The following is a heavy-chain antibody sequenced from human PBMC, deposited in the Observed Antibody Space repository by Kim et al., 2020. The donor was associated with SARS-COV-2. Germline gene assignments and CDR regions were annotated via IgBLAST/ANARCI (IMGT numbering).Heavy chain of an antibody. CDR1: GGSISSGDYY. CDR3: ARALRYFTRSFDY. CDR2: IYYSGST. D-gene: IGHD3-9*01. V-gene: IGHV4-30-4*01. J-gene: IGHJ4*02. Sequence: SETLSLTCTVSGGSISSGDYYWSWIRQPPGKGLEWIGYIYYSGSTYYNPSLKSRVTISVDTSKNQFSLKLSSVTAADTAVYYCARALRYFTRSFDYWGQGTLVTVSS.